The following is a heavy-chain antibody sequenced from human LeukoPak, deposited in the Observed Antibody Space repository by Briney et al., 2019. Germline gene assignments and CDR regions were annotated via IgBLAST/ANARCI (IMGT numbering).Heavy chain of an antibody. CDR3: ARRSWIAVAGTGDPNFDY. D-gene: IGHD6-19*01. CDR2: IYPGDSDT. J-gene: IGHJ4*02. CDR1: GYSFTSYW. V-gene: IGHV5-51*01. Sequence: KSGESLKISCKGSGYSFTSYWIGWVRQMPGKGLEWMGIIYPGDSDTRYSPSFQGQVTVSADKSISTAYLQWSSLKASDTAMYYCARRSWIAVAGTGDPNFDYWGQGTLVTVSS.